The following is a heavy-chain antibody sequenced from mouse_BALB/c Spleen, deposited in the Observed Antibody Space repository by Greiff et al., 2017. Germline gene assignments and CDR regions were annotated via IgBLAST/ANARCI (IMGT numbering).Heavy chain of an antibody. CDR1: GFTFSSYG. CDR2: ISSGGSYT. CDR3: ARHEDYDYPFDY. V-gene: IGHV5-6*01. D-gene: IGHD2-4*01. J-gene: IGHJ2*01. Sequence: EVMLVESGGDLVKPGGSLKLSCAASGFTFSSYGMSWVRQTPDKRLEWVATISSGGSYTYYPDSVKGRFTISRDNAKNTLYLQVSSLKSEDTAMYYCARHEDYDYPFDYWGQGTTLTVSS.